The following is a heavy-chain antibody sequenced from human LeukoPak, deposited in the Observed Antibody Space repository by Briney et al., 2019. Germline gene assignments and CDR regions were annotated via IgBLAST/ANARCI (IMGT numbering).Heavy chain of an antibody. CDR3: ARGRSGDDYVWGSYRAFDY. Sequence: SETLSLTCTVSGGSISSYYWSWIRQPAGKGLEWIGRIYTSGSTNYNPSLKSRVTMSVDTSKNQFSLKLISVTAADTAVYYCARGRSGDDYVWGSYRAFDYWGQGTLVTVSS. J-gene: IGHJ4*02. V-gene: IGHV4-4*07. CDR1: GGSISSYY. D-gene: IGHD3-16*02. CDR2: IYTSGST.